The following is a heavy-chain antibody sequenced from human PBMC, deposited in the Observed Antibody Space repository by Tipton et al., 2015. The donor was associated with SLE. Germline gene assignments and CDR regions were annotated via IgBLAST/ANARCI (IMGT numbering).Heavy chain of an antibody. CDR1: GGSISNYY. CDR2: IYYSGST. J-gene: IGHJ6*02. V-gene: IGHV4-59*12. D-gene: IGHD1-20*01. CDR3: ARDLTGTIGSPIYGLDV. Sequence: TLSLTCTVSGGSISNYYWSWIRQSPGKGLEWIGYIYYSGSTNYNPSLKSRVTMSVDTSKNQFSLKLSSVTAADTAVYYCARDLTGTIGSPIYGLDVWGQGTTVTVSS.